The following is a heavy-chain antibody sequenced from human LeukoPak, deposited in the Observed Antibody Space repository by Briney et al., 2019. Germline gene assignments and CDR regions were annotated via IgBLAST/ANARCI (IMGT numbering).Heavy chain of an antibody. CDR2: ISGSGGST. J-gene: IGHJ4*02. CDR3: AKGRIAARLPLYY. D-gene: IGHD6-6*01. CDR1: GFTFSSYA. V-gene: IGHV3-23*01. Sequence: PGGSLRLSCAASGFTFSSYAVSWVRQAPGKGLEWVSAISGSGGSTYYADSVKGRFTISRDNSKNTLYLQMNSLRAEDTAVYYCAKGRIAARLPLYYWGQGTLVTVSS.